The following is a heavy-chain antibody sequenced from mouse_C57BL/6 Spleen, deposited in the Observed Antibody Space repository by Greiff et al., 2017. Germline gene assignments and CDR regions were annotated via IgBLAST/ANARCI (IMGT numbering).Heavy chain of an antibody. V-gene: IGHV1-26*01. CDR3: ARHSGVYPAFFDY. J-gene: IGHJ2*01. CDR2: INPNNGGT. D-gene: IGHD1-3*01. Sequence: EVQLQQSGPELVKPGASVKISCKASGYTFTDYYMNWVKQSHGKSLEWIGDINPNNGGTSYNQKFKGKATLTVDKSSSTAYMELRSLTSEDSAVYYCARHSGVYPAFFDYWGQGTTLTVSS. CDR1: GYTFTDYY.